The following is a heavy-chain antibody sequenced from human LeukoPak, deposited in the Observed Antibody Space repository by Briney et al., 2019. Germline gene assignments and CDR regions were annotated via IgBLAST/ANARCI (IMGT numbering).Heavy chain of an antibody. CDR1: GFTFSTYA. J-gene: IGHJ4*02. CDR3: VRAIGKSEAY. CDR2: IKQDGSEK. D-gene: IGHD4-23*01. Sequence: GGSLRLPCAASGFTFSTYAVSWVRQAPGKGLEWVANIKQDGSEKYYVDSVKGRFTISRDNAKNSLYLQMNSLRGEDTAVYYCVRAIGKSEAYWGQGTLVTVSS. V-gene: IGHV3-7*01.